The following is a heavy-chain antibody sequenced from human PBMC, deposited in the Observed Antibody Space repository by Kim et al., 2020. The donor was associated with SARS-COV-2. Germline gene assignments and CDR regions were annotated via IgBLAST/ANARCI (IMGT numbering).Heavy chain of an antibody. J-gene: IGHJ6*02. CDR3: ASRVNSAAARFYYYYGMDD. V-gene: IGHV3-48*03. CDR1: GFTFSSYE. Sequence: GGSLRLSCAASGFTFSSYEMNWVRQAPGKGLEWVSYISSSGSTIYYADSVKGRFTISRDNAKNSLYLQMNSLRAEDTAVYYCASRVNSAAARFYYYYGMDDWGQGTTVTVSS. D-gene: IGHD2-2*01. CDR2: ISSSGSTI.